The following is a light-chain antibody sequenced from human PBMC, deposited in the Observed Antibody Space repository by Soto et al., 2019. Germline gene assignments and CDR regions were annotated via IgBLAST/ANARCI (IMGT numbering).Light chain of an antibody. J-gene: IGKJ2*01. CDR2: DSS. CDR3: QQYERWPYT. V-gene: IGKV3-15*01. Sequence: DIVMTQSPGTPSVSPGETATLSCGASQSVVNSLAWYQQKPGQPPRLLIFDSSTRATGVPARFTGSGSETKFALTIYTLQPEDCAVYYCQQYERWPYTFGQGTKVDIK. CDR1: QSVVNS.